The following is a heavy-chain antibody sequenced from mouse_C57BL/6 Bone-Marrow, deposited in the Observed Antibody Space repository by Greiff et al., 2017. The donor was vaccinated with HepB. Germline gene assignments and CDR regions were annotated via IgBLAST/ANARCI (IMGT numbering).Heavy chain of an antibody. Sequence: VQLKESGGGLVQPKGSLKLSCAASGFSFNTYAMNWVRQAPGKGLEWVARIRSKSNNYATYYADSVKDRFTISRDDSESMLYLQMNNLKTEDTAMYYCVRPSGYGSSYVGYFDVWGTGTTVTVSS. CDR2: IRSKSNNYAT. D-gene: IGHD1-1*01. J-gene: IGHJ1*03. CDR1: GFSFNTYA. CDR3: VRPSGYGSSYVGYFDV. V-gene: IGHV10-1*01.